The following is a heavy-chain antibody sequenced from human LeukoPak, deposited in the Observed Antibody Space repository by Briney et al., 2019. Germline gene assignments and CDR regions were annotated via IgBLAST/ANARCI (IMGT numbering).Heavy chain of an antibody. CDR3: AKGSSIRSGFY. D-gene: IGHD3-22*01. CDR1: GITFSNCA. J-gene: IGHJ4*02. V-gene: IGHV3-23*01. Sequence: SGGSLRLSCATSGITFSNCAMSWVRQAPGEGLEWASTISASGGSTYYADSVKGRFTTSRDNSKNTVYLQMSSLRAEDTAVYYCAKGSSIRSGFYWGQGTLVTVSS. CDR2: ISASGGST.